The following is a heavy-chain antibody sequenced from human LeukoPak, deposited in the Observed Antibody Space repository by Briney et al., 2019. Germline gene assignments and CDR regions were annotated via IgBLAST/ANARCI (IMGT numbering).Heavy chain of an antibody. J-gene: IGHJ4*02. CDR3: ARSMVLIAAAGKGFDY. CDR1: GGSISSSSYY. D-gene: IGHD6-13*01. V-gene: IGHV4-39*07. Sequence: SETLSLTCTVSGGSISSSSYYWGWIRQPPGKGLEWVGEMIHSGSTNYNPSLKSRVTISVDTSKNQFSLKVSSVTAADTAVYYCARSMVLIAAAGKGFDYWGQGTLVTVSS. CDR2: MIHSGST.